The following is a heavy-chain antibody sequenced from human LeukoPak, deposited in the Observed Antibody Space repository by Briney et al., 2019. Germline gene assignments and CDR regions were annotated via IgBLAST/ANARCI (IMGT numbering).Heavy chain of an antibody. CDR2: IYYSGST. D-gene: IGHD4-17*01. V-gene: IGHV4-31*03. CDR3: ARTTNYYYYMDV. J-gene: IGHJ6*03. CDR1: GGSISSGGYY. Sequence: SGPGLVKPSQTLSLTCTVSGGSISSGGYYWSWIRQHPGKGLEWIGYIYYSGSTYYNPSLKSRVTISVDTSKNQFSLKLSSVTAADTAVCYCARTTNYYYYMDVWGKGTTVTVSS.